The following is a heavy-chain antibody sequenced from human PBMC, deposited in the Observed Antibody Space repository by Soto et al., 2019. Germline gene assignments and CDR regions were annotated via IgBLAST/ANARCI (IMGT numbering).Heavy chain of an antibody. CDR2: IYHSGST. V-gene: IGHV4-4*02. D-gene: IGHD3-10*01. Sequence: SSETLSLTCAVSGGSITSSNWWSWVRQPPAKGLEWIGEIYHSGSTNYNPSLKSRVTMSVDKSKNQFSLNLSSVTAADTAVYYCARDRPYYYGSGSHNWFDPWGQGTLVTVSS. CDR1: GGSITSSNW. CDR3: ARDRPYYYGSGSHNWFDP. J-gene: IGHJ5*02.